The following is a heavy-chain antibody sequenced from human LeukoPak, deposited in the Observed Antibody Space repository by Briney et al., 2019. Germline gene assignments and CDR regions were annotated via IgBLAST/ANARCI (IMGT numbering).Heavy chain of an antibody. V-gene: IGHV3-21*01. D-gene: IGHD3-10*01. J-gene: IGHJ3*02. CDR3: AKAGNYYGSGSHDAFDI. Sequence: GGSLRLSCAASGFTFSSYSMNWVRQAPGKGLEWVSSISSSSSYIYYADSVKGRFTISRDNAKNSLYLQMNSLRAEDTAVYYCAKAGNYYGSGSHDAFDIWGQGTMVTVSS. CDR2: ISSSSSYI. CDR1: GFTFSSYS.